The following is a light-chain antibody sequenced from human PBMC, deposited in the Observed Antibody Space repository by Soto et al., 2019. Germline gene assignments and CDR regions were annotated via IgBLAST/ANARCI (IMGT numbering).Light chain of an antibody. J-gene: IGKJ4*01. CDR1: QSINY. V-gene: IGKV1-39*01. CDR3: QQSDRTPLT. Sequence: DIQMTQSPSSLSASVGDRVTITCRASQSINYLNWYQQESGKAPKLLIYATYNLQSGVPSRFSGSGSGTDFTLTISDLQREDFATYYCQQSDRTPLTFGGGTKVDIK. CDR2: ATY.